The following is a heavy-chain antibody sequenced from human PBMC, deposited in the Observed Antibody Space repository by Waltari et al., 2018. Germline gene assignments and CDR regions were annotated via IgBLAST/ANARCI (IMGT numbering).Heavy chain of an antibody. Sequence: QVQLQQWGAGLLTPSETLSLTCAVYGGSFSGYYWSWIRQPPGKGLEWIGEINHSGSTNYNPSLKSRVTISVDTSKNQFSLKLSSVTAADTAVYYCARAPRYGSGSYWGYWGQGTLVTVSS. D-gene: IGHD3-10*01. J-gene: IGHJ4*02. CDR3: ARAPRYGSGSYWGY. V-gene: IGHV4-34*01. CDR1: GGSFSGYY. CDR2: INHSGST.